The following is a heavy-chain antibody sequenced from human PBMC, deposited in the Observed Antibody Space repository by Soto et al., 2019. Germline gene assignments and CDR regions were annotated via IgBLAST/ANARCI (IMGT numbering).Heavy chain of an antibody. Sequence: SETLSLTCAVSGGSISSSNWWSWVRQPPGKGLEWIGYIYHRGSTNYNPSLKSRITINPDTSKNQFSLQLNSVTPEDTAVYYCARVPNPFRLKIGYEDAYDFWAQGTMVTVSS. CDR1: GGSISSSNW. CDR3: ARVPNPFRLKIGYEDAYDF. D-gene: IGHD5-12*01. J-gene: IGHJ3*01. CDR2: IYHRGST. V-gene: IGHV4-4*02.